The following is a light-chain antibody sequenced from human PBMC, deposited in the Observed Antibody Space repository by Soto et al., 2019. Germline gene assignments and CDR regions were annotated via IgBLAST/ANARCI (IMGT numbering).Light chain of an antibody. Sequence: QSVLTQPPSPSGSPGQSVTISFTGTSSDGGGYNYVSWYQQHPGKAPKLMIYEVSKRPSGVPDRFSGSKSGNTASLTVSGLQAEDEADYYCSSYAGSNNSLYVFGTGTKVTV. CDR3: SSYAGSNNSLYV. J-gene: IGLJ1*01. V-gene: IGLV2-8*01. CDR2: EVS. CDR1: SSDGGGYNY.